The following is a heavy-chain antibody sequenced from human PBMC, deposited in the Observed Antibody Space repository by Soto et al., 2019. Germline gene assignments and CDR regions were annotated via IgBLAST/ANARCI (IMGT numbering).Heavy chain of an antibody. J-gene: IGHJ4*02. CDR1: GYTFTDYY. V-gene: IGHV1-2*02. CDR2: INSDSGDT. Sequence: QVHLVQSGAEVRKPGASVKVSCKTSGYTFTDYYLHWVRQAPGQGLEWMGWINSDSGDTSYAQKFQGRVTVTRDTSLSTAYMDLRSLRSDGTAVYYCARGTYYYDTTGGYWGQGTLVTVS. D-gene: IGHD3-22*01. CDR3: ARGTYYYDTTGGY.